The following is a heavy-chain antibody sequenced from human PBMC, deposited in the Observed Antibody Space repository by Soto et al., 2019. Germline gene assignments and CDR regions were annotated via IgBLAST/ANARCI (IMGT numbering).Heavy chain of an antibody. J-gene: IGHJ4*02. D-gene: IGHD3-22*01. CDR1: GFTVSSNY. CDR2: IYSGGST. Sequence: GESLKISCAASGFTVSSNYMSWVRQAPGKGLEWVSVIYSGGSTYYADSVKGRFTISRHNSKNTLYLQMNSLRAEDTAVYYCARGVEYYYDSSGYYSPFDYWGQGTLVTVSS. CDR3: ARGVEYYYDSSGYYSPFDY. V-gene: IGHV3-66*01.